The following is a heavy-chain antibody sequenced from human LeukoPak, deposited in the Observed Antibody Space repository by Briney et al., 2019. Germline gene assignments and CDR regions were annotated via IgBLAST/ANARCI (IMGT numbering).Heavy chain of an antibody. V-gene: IGHV3-30-3*01. Sequence: GGSLRLSCAASGFSFSTHKMNWVRQAPGKGLEWVAVISYDGTKIYYADSAKGRFTISRDNSKNMVYLQMNRLRAEDTALYYCARDSVKLPGISYFDNWGQGTLVTVSS. J-gene: IGHJ1*01. CDR3: ARDSVKLPGISYFDN. CDR2: ISYDGTKI. CDR1: GFSFSTHK. D-gene: IGHD3-3*02.